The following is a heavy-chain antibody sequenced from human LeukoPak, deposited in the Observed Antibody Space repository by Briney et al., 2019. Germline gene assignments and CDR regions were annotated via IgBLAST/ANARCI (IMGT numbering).Heavy chain of an antibody. CDR3: ARVQLEYYSYYYYGMDV. J-gene: IGHJ6*02. Sequence: ASVKVSCKASGYTFTSYGISWVRQAPGQGLEWMGWISAYNGNTNYAQKLQGRVTMTTDTSTSTAYMELRSLRSDDTAVYYCARVQLEYYSYYYYGMDVWGQGTTVTVSS. D-gene: IGHD1-1*01. CDR1: GYTFTSYG. V-gene: IGHV1-18*01. CDR2: ISAYNGNT.